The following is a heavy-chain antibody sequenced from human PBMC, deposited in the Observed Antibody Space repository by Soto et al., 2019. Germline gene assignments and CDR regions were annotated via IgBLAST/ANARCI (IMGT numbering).Heavy chain of an antibody. CDR1: GFTFSSYE. Sequence: GGSLRLSCAASGFTFSSYEMNWVRQAPGKGLEWVSYISSSGSTIYYADSVKGRFTISRDNAKNSLYLQMNSLRAEDRAGYYCAIIAGTDAFDIWGQGTMVTVSS. CDR3: AIIAGTDAFDI. J-gene: IGHJ3*02. V-gene: IGHV3-48*03. D-gene: IGHD6-13*01. CDR2: ISSSGSTI.